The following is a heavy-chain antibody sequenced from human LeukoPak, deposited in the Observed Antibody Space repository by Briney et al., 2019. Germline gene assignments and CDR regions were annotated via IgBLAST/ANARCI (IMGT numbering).Heavy chain of an antibody. V-gene: IGHV4-39*07. J-gene: IGHJ4*02. CDR2: INHSGST. Sequence: SETLSLTCTVSGGSISSSGYYWGWIRQPPGKGLEWIGEINHSGSTNYNPSLKSRVTISVDTSKNQFSLKLSSVTAADTAVYYCARGVARSSKFHFSYYFDYWGQGTLVTVSS. CDR3: ARGVARSSKFHFSYYFDY. D-gene: IGHD6-6*01. CDR1: GGSISSSGYY.